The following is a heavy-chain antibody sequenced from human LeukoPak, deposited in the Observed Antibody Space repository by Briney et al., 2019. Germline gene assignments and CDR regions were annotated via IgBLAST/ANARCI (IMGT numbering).Heavy chain of an antibody. V-gene: IGHV1-2*02. D-gene: IGHD2-21*02. J-gene: IGHJ3*02. CDR1: GYTFTGYY. Sequence: ASVKVSCKASGYTFTGYYMHWVRQAPGQGLEWMGWINPNSGGTNYAQKFQGRVTMTRDTSISTAYMELSRLRSDDTAVYYCARDIVVVTAIPFDAFDIWGQGTMVTVSS. CDR3: ARDIVVVTAIPFDAFDI. CDR2: INPNSGGT.